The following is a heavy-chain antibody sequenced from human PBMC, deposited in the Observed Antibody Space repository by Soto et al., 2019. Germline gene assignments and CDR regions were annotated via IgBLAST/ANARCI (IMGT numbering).Heavy chain of an antibody. V-gene: IGHV4-59*01. CDR3: ASGIAYCGGDCYSSAFDI. J-gene: IGHJ3*02. CDR2: IYYSGST. Sequence: QVQLQESGPGLVKPSETLSLTCTVSGGSISSYYWSWIRQPPGKGLEWIGYIYYSGSTNYNPSLKSRVTISVDTSKTQFSLKLSSVTAADTAVYYCASGIAYCGGDCYSSAFDIWGQGTMVTVSS. D-gene: IGHD2-21*02. CDR1: GGSISSYY.